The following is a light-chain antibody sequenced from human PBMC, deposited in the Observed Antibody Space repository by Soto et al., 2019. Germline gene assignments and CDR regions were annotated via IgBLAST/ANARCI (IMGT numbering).Light chain of an antibody. CDR1: QSVSSSY. CDR2: GAS. J-gene: IGKJ1*01. CDR3: QQYGSSPET. V-gene: IGKV3-20*01. Sequence: EIVLTQSPGTLSLSPGERATLSCRASQSVSSSYLAWYQQKPGQAPRLLIYGASNRATGIPDRFGGSGSGTDFTLTVSRLEPEDFAVFYCQQYGSSPETFGQGTKVDNK.